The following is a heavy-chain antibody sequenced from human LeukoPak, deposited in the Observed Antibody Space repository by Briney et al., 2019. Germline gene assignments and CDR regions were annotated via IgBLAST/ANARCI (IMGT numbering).Heavy chain of an antibody. J-gene: IGHJ5*02. V-gene: IGHV4-4*07. CDR2: ISTSGST. CDR3: ARGFRMAAAADNWFDP. Sequence: SETLSLTCNVSGGSISSYYWSWIRQPAGEGLEWIGRISTSGSTNYNPFLKSRVTKSVDTSKNQFSLKLSSVTAADTAVYYCARGFRMAAAADNWFDPWGQGTLVTVSS. D-gene: IGHD6-13*01. CDR1: GGSISSYY.